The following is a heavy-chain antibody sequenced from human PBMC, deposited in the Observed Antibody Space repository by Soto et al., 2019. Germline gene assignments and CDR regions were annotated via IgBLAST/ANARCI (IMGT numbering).Heavy chain of an antibody. Sequence: SGPTLVNPTQTLTLTCTFSGFSLSTSGVGVGWIRQPPGKALEWLAVIYWDDDKGYSPSLKNRLTITKDTSKNQAVLTMTNMDPVDTATYYCAHTVGLVVVTSEDEYFQHWGQGTQVTVSS. D-gene: IGHD2-15*01. J-gene: IGHJ1*01. V-gene: IGHV2-5*02. CDR2: IYWDDDK. CDR3: AHTVGLVVVTSEDEYFQH. CDR1: GFSLSTSGVG.